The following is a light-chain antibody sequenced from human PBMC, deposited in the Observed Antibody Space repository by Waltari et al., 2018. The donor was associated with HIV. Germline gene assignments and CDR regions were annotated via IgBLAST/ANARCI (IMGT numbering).Light chain of an antibody. V-gene: IGKV3-20*01. CDR1: QSLTSNY. CDR2: GAS. J-gene: IGKJ4*01. Sequence: EIVLTQSPGTLSLSPGERATLSCRASQSLTSNYLAWYQQKPGQAPRLLIYGASSRATGIPDRFSGSGSVTDFTLTISRLEPEDFAVYYCQQYGSSPLTFGGGTKVEIK. CDR3: QQYGSSPLT.